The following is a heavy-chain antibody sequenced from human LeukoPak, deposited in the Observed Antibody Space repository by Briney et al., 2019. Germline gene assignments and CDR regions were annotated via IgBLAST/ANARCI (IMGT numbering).Heavy chain of an antibody. CDR3: ARGWGPIYGVLND. V-gene: IGHV1-2*02. D-gene: IGHD3-3*01. CDR2: INPSSGDT. J-gene: IGHJ4*02. CDR1: GYTFTGYY. Sequence: ASVKVSCKASGYTFTGYYMHWVPQAHGQGLEWMGWINPSSGDTNYAQKFQGRVTITRDTSIGTAYLELRGLRSDYTAVNYWARGWGPIYGVLNDWGQGTLVTVSP.